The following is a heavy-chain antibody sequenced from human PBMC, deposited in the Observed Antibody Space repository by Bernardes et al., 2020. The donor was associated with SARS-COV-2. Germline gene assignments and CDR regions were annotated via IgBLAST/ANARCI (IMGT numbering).Heavy chain of an antibody. CDR1: GGSISSSSYY. Sequence: SETLSLTCTVSGGSISSSSYYWGWIRQPPGKGLEWIGSIYYSGSTYYNPSLKSRVTISVDTSKNQFSLKLSSVTAADTAVYYCARPYSSSWRPNDAFDIWGQGTMVTVSS. V-gene: IGHV4-39*01. D-gene: IGHD6-13*01. CDR2: IYYSGST. CDR3: ARPYSSSWRPNDAFDI. J-gene: IGHJ3*02.